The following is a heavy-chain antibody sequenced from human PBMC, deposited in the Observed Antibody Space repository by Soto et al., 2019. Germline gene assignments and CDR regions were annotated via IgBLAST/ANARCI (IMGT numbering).Heavy chain of an antibody. CDR2: IDPSDSYT. V-gene: IGHV5-10-1*01. CDR1: GYTFTSYY. CDR3: ARGDTAIVRNGVDV. Sequence: GESLKISCDGSGYTFTSYYITWARQLPGKGLEWMGRIDPSDSYTTYNPSFQGHVTISADKSIRTAYLQWSSLEASDSAMSYCARGDTAIVRNGVDVWGQGTPVTVSS. D-gene: IGHD5-18*01. J-gene: IGHJ6*02.